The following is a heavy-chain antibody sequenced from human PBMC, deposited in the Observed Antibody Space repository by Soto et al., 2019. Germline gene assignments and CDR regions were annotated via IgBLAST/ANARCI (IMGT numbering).Heavy chain of an antibody. CDR3: AKGAGSDSGRY. Sequence: EVPLLESGGGLVQPGGSLRLSCATSGFTFSSYAMNWVRQAPGMGLEWVSAISDSGGSTYYADSVKGRFTISRDNSKNMLYLQMNSLRADDTAVYYCAKGAGSDSGRYWGQGTLVTVSS. J-gene: IGHJ4*02. CDR2: ISDSGGST. CDR1: GFTFSSYA. D-gene: IGHD3-10*01. V-gene: IGHV3-23*01.